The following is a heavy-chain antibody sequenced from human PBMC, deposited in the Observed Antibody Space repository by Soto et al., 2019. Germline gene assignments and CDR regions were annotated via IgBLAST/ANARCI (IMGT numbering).Heavy chain of an antibody. V-gene: IGHV4-59*01. CDR3: ARLVEYSSSPPLRHYYYYYMDV. CDR2: IYYSGST. CDR1: GGSISSYY. Sequence: PSETLSLTCTVSGGSISSYYWSWIRQPPGKGLEWIGYIYYSGSTNYNPSLKSRVTISVDTSKNQFSLNLSSVTAADTAVYYCARLVEYSSSPPLRHYYYYYMDVWGKGTTVTVSS. J-gene: IGHJ6*03. D-gene: IGHD6-6*01.